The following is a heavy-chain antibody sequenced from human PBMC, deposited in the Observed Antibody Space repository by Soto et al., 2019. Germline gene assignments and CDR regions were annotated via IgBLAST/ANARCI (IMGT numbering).Heavy chain of an antibody. D-gene: IGHD2-2*01. CDR1: GFIFSDHG. Sequence: GGPLRLSCTASGFIFSDHGMHWVRQAPGKGLEWVASISGSVGSTFYADSVKGRFTISRDTYLNTLDLQLNSLRAEDTAVYYCAKDRAIASRTFDSWGQGTVVTVSS. CDR3: AKDRAIASRTFDS. J-gene: IGHJ4*02. CDR2: ISGSVGST. V-gene: IGHV3-23*01.